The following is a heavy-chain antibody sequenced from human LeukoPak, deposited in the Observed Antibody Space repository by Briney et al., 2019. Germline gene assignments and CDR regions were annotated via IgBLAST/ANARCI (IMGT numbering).Heavy chain of an antibody. Sequence: PSETLSLTCTVSGGSISSYYWTWIRQPPGKGLEWIGYFYNSGSTDYNPSLKSRVTISVDTSKNQFSLKLTSVTAADTAVYYCARAADYYYYYMDVWGKGTTATVSS. CDR3: ARAADYYYYYMDV. V-gene: IGHV4-59*12. CDR1: GGSISSYY. CDR2: FYNSGST. J-gene: IGHJ6*03.